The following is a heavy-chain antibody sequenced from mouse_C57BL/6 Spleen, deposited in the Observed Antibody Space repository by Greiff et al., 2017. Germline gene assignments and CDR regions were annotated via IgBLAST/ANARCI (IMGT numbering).Heavy chain of an antibody. Sequence: QVQLQQSGPELVKPGASVKISCKASGYAFSSSWMNWVKQRPGKGLEWIGRIYPGDGDTNYNGKFKGKATLTADKSSITAYMQLSSLTSEDSVVYFCARSTTAPYWYFDVWGTGTTVTVSS. V-gene: IGHV1-82*01. CDR2: IYPGDGDT. CDR1: GYAFSSSW. J-gene: IGHJ1*03. CDR3: ARSTTAPYWYFDV. D-gene: IGHD1-2*01.